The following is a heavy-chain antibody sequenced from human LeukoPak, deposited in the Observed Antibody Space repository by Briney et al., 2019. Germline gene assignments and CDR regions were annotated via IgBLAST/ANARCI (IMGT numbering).Heavy chain of an antibody. V-gene: IGHV1-69*06. J-gene: IGHJ4*02. D-gene: IGHD1-26*01. CDR3: ARGNSGSYLNDY. CDR1: GGTFSSYA. CDR2: IIPIFGTA. Sequence: GASVKVSCKASGGTFSSYAISWVRQAPGQGLEWMGGIIPIFGTANYAQKFRGRVTITADKSTSTAYMELSSLRSEDTAVYYCARGNSGSYLNDYWRQGTLVTVSS.